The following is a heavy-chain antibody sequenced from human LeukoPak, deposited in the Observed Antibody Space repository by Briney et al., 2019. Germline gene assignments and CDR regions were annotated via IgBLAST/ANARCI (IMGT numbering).Heavy chain of an antibody. CDR2: INPNNGAT. D-gene: IGHD6-19*01. J-gene: IGHJ4*02. CDR3: ARGSSGSDY. V-gene: IGHV1-2*06. CDR1: GYTFTGYY. Sequence: ASVKVSCKASGYTFTGYYMHWVRQAPGQGLEWMGRINPNNGATNYAQKLQGRVTITGDTSISTAYMELSSLRSDDAAVYYCARGSSGSDYWGQGTLVTVSS.